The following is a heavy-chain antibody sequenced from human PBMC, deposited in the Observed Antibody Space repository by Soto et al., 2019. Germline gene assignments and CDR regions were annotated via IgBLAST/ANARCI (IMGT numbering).Heavy chain of an antibody. CDR2: INPNSGGT. J-gene: IGHJ4*02. CDR1: GYTFTGYY. V-gene: IGHV1-2*04. Sequence: ASVKASCKASGYTFTGYYRHWVRQAPGQGLEWMGWINPNSGGTNYAQKFQGWVTMTRDTSISTAYMELSRLRSDDTAVYYCARDRTSLDYWGQGTLVTVSS. CDR3: ARDRTSLDY.